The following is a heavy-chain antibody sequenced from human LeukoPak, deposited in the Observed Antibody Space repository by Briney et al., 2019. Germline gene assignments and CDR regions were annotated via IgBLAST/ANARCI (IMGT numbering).Heavy chain of an antibody. CDR1: GFTVSSNY. V-gene: IGHV3-53*04. J-gene: IGHJ4*02. D-gene: IGHD5-18*01. Sequence: GGSLRLSCAASGFTVSSNYMSWVRQAPGKGLEWVSVIYSGGSTYYADSVKGRFTISRHNSKNTLYLQMNSLRAEDTAVYYCARGGQDVDTAMVYFDYWGQGTLVTVSP. CDR2: IYSGGST. CDR3: ARGGQDVDTAMVYFDY.